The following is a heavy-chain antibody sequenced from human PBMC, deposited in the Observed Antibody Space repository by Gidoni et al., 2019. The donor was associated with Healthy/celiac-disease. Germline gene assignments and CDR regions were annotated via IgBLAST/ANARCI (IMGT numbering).Heavy chain of an antibody. J-gene: IGHJ6*02. CDR3: ARAGNWGGYYYGMDV. D-gene: IGHD7-27*01. CDR2: SIPIFGTA. CDR1: GGTFSSYA. Sequence: QVQLVQSGAEVKKPGSSVKVSCKASGGTFSSYAISWVRQAPGQGLEWMGGSIPIFGTATYAQKFQGRVTITADESTSTAYMELSSLRSEDTAVYYCARAGNWGGYYYGMDVWGQGTTVTVSS. V-gene: IGHV1-69*01.